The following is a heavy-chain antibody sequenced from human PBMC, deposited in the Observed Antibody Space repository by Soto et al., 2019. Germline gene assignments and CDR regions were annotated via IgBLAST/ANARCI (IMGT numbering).Heavy chain of an antibody. V-gene: IGHV4-59*01. CDR3: RRDIHAGFTHYFEP. D-gene: IGHD1-26*01. Sequence: PPETLSPTCIVSGGSITSYHWSWIRQFPGKGLEWKAYTSYTGNPNYNPTLQSRAPISMKTSKTQLTLNLTSRTATATAGYNCRRDIHAGFTHYFEPWGQGTLVTVFS. CDR2: TSYTGNP. J-gene: IGHJ5*02. CDR1: GGSITSYH.